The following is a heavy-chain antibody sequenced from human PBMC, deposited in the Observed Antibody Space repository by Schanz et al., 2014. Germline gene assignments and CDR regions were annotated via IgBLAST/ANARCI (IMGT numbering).Heavy chain of an antibody. V-gene: IGHV1-8*01. CDR1: GYTFTSYD. CDR2: MNSKTGNT. D-gene: IGHD6-13*01. J-gene: IGHJ4*02. Sequence: QVQLVQSGAEVKKPGASVKVSCKASGYTFTSYDINWVRQATGQGLEWMGWMNSKTGNTGYAQRFQGRVTMTRDTSTSTVYMELSSLRSEDTAVYYCARDGEAAAGCDYWGQGTLXTVSS. CDR3: ARDGEAAAGCDY.